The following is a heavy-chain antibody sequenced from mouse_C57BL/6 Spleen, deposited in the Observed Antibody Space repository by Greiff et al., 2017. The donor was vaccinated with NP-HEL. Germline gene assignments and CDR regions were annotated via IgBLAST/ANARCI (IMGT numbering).Heavy chain of an antibody. CDR1: GYAFSSSW. D-gene: IGHD1-1*01. J-gene: IGHJ2*01. Sequence: VQRVESGPELVKPGASVKISCKASGYAFSSSWMNWVKQRPGKGLEWIGRIYPGDGDTNYNGKFTGKATLTADKSSSTAYMQLSSLTSEDSAVYFCARWEVVASAPFDYWGQGTTLTVSS. CDR2: IYPGDGDT. V-gene: IGHV1-82*01. CDR3: ARWEVVASAPFDY.